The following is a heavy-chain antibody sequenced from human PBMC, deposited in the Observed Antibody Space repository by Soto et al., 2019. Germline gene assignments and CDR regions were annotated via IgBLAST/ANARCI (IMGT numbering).Heavy chain of an antibody. CDR1: GFTFSSYA. Sequence: GSLRLSCAASGFTFSSYAMSWVRQAPGKGLECVSAISSNGDNTDYANSVKGRFTISRDNSKNTLYLQMNSLRAEDTAVYYCARDQLYYNDISGRPLNAFDVWGQGTMVTVS. CDR2: ISSNGDNT. J-gene: IGHJ3*01. CDR3: ARDQLYYNDISGRPLNAFDV. V-gene: IGHV3-23*01. D-gene: IGHD3-22*01.